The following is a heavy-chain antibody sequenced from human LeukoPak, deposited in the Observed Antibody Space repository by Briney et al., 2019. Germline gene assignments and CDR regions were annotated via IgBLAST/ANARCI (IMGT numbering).Heavy chain of an antibody. D-gene: IGHD3-10*01. CDR3: AKASAGNSYFDY. CDR1: GGSISSDDYS. Sequence: PSETLSLTCAVSGGSISSDDYSWNWIRQPPGKGLEWIGFIYHSGGTYYNPSLKSRVTISVDRSKNQFSLKLSSVPAADTALYYCAKASAGNSYFDYGGQGTLVTVPS. V-gene: IGHV4-30-2*01. J-gene: IGHJ4*02. CDR2: IYHSGGT.